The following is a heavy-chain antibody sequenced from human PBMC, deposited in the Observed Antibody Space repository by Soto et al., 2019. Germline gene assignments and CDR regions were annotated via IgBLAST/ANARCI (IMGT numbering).Heavy chain of an antibody. CDR2: IYYSGST. J-gene: IGHJ4*02. Sequence: QVQLQESGPVLVKPSQTLSLTCTVSGGSISSGGYYWSWIRQHPGKGLEWIGYIYYSGSTYYNPSLKSRVTISVDTSKNQFSLKLSSVTAADTAVYYCARDSTITAMTIDYWGQGNLVTVSS. D-gene: IGHD5-18*01. CDR1: GGSISSGGYY. V-gene: IGHV4-31*03. CDR3: ARDSTITAMTIDY.